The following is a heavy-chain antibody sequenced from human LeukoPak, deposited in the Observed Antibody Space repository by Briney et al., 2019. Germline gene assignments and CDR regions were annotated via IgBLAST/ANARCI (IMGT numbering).Heavy chain of an antibody. CDR2: INPKTGGT. CDR1: GYTFTGHY. CDR3: TRGGRYFMDWFDR. D-gene: IGHD2-21*01. J-gene: IGHJ5*02. V-gene: IGHV1-2*02. Sequence: ASVKVSCKASGYTFTGHYMNWVRQAPGRGLEFMGWINPKTGGTHYAQNFQGRVAMTRDTSISTAYMELSRLTSDDTAVYYCTRGGRYFMDWFDRWGQGTLVTVSS.